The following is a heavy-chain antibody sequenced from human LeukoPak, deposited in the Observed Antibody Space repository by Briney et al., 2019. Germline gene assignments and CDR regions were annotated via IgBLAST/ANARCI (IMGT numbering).Heavy chain of an antibody. J-gene: IGHJ4*02. V-gene: IGHV1-18*01. CDR1: GYTFTSYG. CDR3: ASLIYSSGWYYFDY. D-gene: IGHD6-19*01. Sequence: ASVKVSCKASGYTFTSYGISWVRQAPGQGLEWMGWISAYNGNTNYAQKLQGRVTMTTDTSTSTAYMELRSLRSDDTAVYYCASLIYSSGWYYFDYWGQGTLVTVSS. CDR2: ISAYNGNT.